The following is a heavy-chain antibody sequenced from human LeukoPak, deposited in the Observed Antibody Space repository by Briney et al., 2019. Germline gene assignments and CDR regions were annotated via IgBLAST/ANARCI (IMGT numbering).Heavy chain of an antibody. CDR3: ARVPGVERGDYEQEDV. V-gene: IGHV4-38-2*02. D-gene: IGHD4-17*01. CDR2: IYYSGST. CDR1: GYSISSSYY. Sequence: PSETLSLTCTVSGYSISSSYYWGWIRQPPGKGLEWIGSIYYSGSTYYNPSLKSRVTISVDTSKNQFSLKLSSVTAADTAVYYCARVPGVERGDYEQEDVWGKGTTVTVSS. J-gene: IGHJ6*04.